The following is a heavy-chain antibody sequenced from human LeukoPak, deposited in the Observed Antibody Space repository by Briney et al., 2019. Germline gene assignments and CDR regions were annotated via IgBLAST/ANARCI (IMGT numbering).Heavy chain of an antibody. V-gene: IGHV4-39*01. J-gene: IGHJ4*02. Sequence: PAEPLTLTCTVSVGSFSASSHYCGWIRQPPGKGREWTWSIQYKGIMYCNPSRKVPVPLSLDPAKNQSALKLTSVPGADRTVYYCARHLDYYGSGSYLGIWGQGTLVTVSS. D-gene: IGHD3-10*01. CDR2: IQYKGIM. CDR1: VGSFSASSHY. CDR3: ARHLDYYGSGSYLGI.